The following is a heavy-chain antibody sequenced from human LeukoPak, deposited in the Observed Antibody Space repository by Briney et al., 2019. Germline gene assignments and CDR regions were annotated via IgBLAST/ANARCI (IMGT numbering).Heavy chain of an antibody. CDR3: ARQITMIVVVINDPFDI. J-gene: IGHJ3*02. Sequence: SVKVSCKASGGTFSSYAISWVRQAPGQGLEWMGGIIPIFGTANYAQKFQGRVTLTTDTSTSTAYMELRSLRSDDTAVYYCARQITMIVVVINDPFDIWGQGTMVTVSS. CDR2: IIPIFGTA. V-gene: IGHV1-69*05. D-gene: IGHD3-22*01. CDR1: GGTFSSYA.